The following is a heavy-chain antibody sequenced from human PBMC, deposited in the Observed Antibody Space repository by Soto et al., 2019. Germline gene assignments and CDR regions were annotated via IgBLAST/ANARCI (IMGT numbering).Heavy chain of an antibody. Sequence: QMQLVESGGGVVQPGRSLRLSCAASGFSFNSYGMHWVRQAPGKGLEWVAFISYDGTNKFYGDSVKGRFTISRDNSNSTLYLQMNSLRPEDTAVYYCAKTGVSVVRGVPQGFDYWGQGTLVTVSS. D-gene: IGHD3-10*01. V-gene: IGHV3-30*18. CDR2: ISYDGTNK. CDR1: GFSFNSYG. J-gene: IGHJ4*02. CDR3: AKTGVSVVRGVPQGFDY.